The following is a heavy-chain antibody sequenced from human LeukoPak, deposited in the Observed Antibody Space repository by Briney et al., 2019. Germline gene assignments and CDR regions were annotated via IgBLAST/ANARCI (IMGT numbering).Heavy chain of an antibody. V-gene: IGHV4-34*01. CDR2: INHSGST. CDR3: ARRTAPRGLGGSFFDY. Sequence: PSETLSLTCAVYGGSFSGYYWSWIRQPPGKGLEWIGEINHSGSTNYNPSLKSRVTISVDTSKNQFSLKLSSVTAADTAVCYCARRTAPRGLGGSFFDYWGQGTLVTVSS. D-gene: IGHD2-15*01. CDR1: GGSFSGYY. J-gene: IGHJ4*02.